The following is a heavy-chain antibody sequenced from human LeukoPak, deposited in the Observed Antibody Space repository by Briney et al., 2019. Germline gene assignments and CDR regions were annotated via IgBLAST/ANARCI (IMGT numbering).Heavy chain of an antibody. J-gene: IGHJ3*02. Sequence: PSETLSLTCSVSDGSISSYYWSWIRQPPGKGLEWIGYIYYSGSTNYNPSLKSRVTISVDTSKNQFSLKLSSVTAADTAVCYCARARGLPSPDAFDIWGQGTMVTISS. CDR1: DGSISSYY. D-gene: IGHD5-18*01. V-gene: IGHV4-59*08. CDR3: ARARGLPSPDAFDI. CDR2: IYYSGST.